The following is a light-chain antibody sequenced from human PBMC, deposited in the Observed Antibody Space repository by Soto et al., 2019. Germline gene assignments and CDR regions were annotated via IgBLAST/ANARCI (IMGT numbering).Light chain of an antibody. V-gene: IGLV1-40*01. CDR2: YNN. J-gene: IGLJ2*01. CDR1: SSNLGAAFA. CDR3: HSYDSSLSVHVV. Sequence: QSVLTQPPSLSGAPGQRITISCTGTSSNLGAAFAVQWYQQLPGAAPKLLIYYNNNRPSGVPDRFSGSKSGTSAFLAITGLLPDDDADYYCHSYDSSLSVHVVFGGGTKLTVL.